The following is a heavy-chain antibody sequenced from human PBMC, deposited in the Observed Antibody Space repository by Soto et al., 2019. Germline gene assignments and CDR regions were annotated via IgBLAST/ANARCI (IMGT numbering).Heavy chain of an antibody. Sequence: GESLKISCKGSGYSFTNYWIGWVRQMPGKGLEWMGIIYPGDSDTRYSPSFQGQVTISADKSISTAYLQWSSLKASDTAMYYCARPQSSSSGYYDAFDIWGQGTLVTVSS. CDR3: ARPQSSSSGYYDAFDI. D-gene: IGHD3-22*01. V-gene: IGHV5-51*01. CDR1: GYSFTNYW. CDR2: IYPGDSDT. J-gene: IGHJ3*02.